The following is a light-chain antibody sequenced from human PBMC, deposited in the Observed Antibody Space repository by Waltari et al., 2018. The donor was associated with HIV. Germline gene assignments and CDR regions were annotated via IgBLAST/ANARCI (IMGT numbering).Light chain of an antibody. J-gene: IGLJ1*01. CDR2: LNNDGSH. CDR3: QTWGSGIQV. V-gene: IGLV4-69*01. CDR1: SGHSSYA. Sequence: QLVLTQSPSASASLGASVKLTCTLSSGHSSYAIAWHQQQPEKGPRYLMKLNNDGSHTKGDGIPNRFSGSSSGAERYLNISSLQSEDEADYYCQTWGSGIQVFGSGTKVTVL.